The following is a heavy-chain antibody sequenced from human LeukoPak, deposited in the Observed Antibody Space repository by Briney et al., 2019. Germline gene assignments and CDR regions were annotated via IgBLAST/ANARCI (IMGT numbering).Heavy chain of an antibody. Sequence: SETLSLTCTVSGGSISSSPHYWGWIRQPPVKGLEWIGSIYYSGSSYYIPSLKSRVIVSVDTSKNQFSLRLSSLTVADTAVYYCARQFWGGASYRFDYWGQGALVTVSS. CDR3: ARQFWGGASYRFDY. D-gene: IGHD1-26*01. CDR1: GGSISSSPHY. V-gene: IGHV4-39*01. CDR2: IYYSGSS. J-gene: IGHJ4*02.